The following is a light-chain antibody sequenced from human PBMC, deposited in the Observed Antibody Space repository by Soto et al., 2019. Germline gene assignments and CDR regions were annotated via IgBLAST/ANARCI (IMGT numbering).Light chain of an antibody. V-gene: IGLV2-14*01. CDR3: SSYPSSGTYV. CDR1: SSDVGNYKY. J-gene: IGLJ1*01. Sequence: QSVLTQPASVSGSPGQSITISCTGTSSDVGNYKYVSWYQQHPGKAPKLMIYEVSNRPSGVSNRFSGSKSGNTASLTISGLQAEDETDYYCSSYPSSGTYVFGTGTKLTVL. CDR2: EVS.